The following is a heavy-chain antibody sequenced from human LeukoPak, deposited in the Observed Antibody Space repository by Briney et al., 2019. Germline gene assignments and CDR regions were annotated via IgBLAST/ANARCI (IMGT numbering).Heavy chain of an antibody. CDR3: ARGVPTASFDY. CDR2: ISDSGGRI. D-gene: IGHD4-11*01. V-gene: IGHV3-23*01. CDR1: GFIFSSYA. Sequence: GGSLRLSCAASGFIFSSYAMNWARQAPGKGLEWGSGISDSGGRIYYADSVKGRFTISRDNSKNTLYLQMNSLRPDDTAVYYCARGVPTASFDYWGQGTLVTVSS. J-gene: IGHJ4*02.